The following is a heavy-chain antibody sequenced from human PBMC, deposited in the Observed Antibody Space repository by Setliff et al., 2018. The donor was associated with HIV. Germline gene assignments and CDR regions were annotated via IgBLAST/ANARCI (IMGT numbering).Heavy chain of an antibody. CDR1: GGTFSSYA. J-gene: IGHJ4*02. CDR3: ARVATVSHPGDYFDY. Sequence: ASVKVSCKASGGTFSSYAISWVRQAPGQGLEWMGRMNPNSGNTGYAQKFQGRVTMTRNTSISTAYMELSSLRSEDTAVYSCARVATVSHPGDYFDYWGQGTLVTVS. V-gene: IGHV1-8*02. D-gene: IGHD4-4*01. CDR2: MNPNSGNT.